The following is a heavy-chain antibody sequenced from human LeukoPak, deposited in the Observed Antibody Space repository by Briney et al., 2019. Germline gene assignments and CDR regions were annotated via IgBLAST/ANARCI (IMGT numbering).Heavy chain of an antibody. CDR3: ASYPRYVSSPPFDY. CDR1: GYTFTAYY. V-gene: IGHV1-2*02. D-gene: IGHD2-15*01. CDR2: INPNTGDT. Sequence: ASVKVSCKASGYTFTAYYTHWVRQAPGQGFEWMGWINPNTGDTNYAQKFQGRVTMTRDTTISTAYMELSRLTSDDTAVYYCASYPRYVSSPPFDYWGQGTLVTVSS. J-gene: IGHJ4*02.